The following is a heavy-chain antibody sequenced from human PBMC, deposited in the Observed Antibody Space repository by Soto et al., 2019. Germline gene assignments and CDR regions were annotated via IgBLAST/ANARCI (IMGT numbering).Heavy chain of an antibody. CDR1: GFTFSSYW. D-gene: IGHD6-13*01. CDR3: AKDTGDSSSWYRRNSYYFDY. V-gene: IGHV3-23*04. Sequence: EVQLVESGGGLVQPGGSLRLSCAASGFTFSSYWMSWVRQAPGKGLEWVSAISGSGGSTYYADSVKGRFTISRDNSKNTLYLQMNSLRAEDTAVYYCAKDTGDSSSWYRRNSYYFDYWGQGTLVTVSS. J-gene: IGHJ4*02. CDR2: ISGSGGST.